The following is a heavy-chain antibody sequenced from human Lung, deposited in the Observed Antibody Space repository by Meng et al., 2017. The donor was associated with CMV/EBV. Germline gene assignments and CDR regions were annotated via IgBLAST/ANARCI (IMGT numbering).Heavy chain of an antibody. CDR1: GLTFTSYG. D-gene: IGHD3-3*01. CDR2: LASAGTSI. Sequence: GGSLRLXCAASGLTFTSYGMHWVRQAPGKGLEWVAFLASAGTSIYYADSVKGRFTISRDTSKSTLYLQMNSLRAEDTAIYYCAKVYYDFRGSLYTHTYIYWGHGTLVTFSS. CDR3: AKVYYDFRGSLYTHTYIY. J-gene: IGHJ4*01. V-gene: IGHV3-30*02.